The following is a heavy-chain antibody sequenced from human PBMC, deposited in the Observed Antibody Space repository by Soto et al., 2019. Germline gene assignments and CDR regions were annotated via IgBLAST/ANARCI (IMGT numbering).Heavy chain of an antibody. CDR1: GGSIISHTYY. V-gene: IGHV4-39*01. CDR2: LFYTGST. CDR3: ATRGLNGDPFDY. Sequence: PSDPLSLTCTVSGGSIISHTYYWAGIRPPPGEGLEWIGTLFYTGSTYYNPSLTSRLTISVDTSKNQFSLKLSSVTATDTAVYYCATRGLNGDPFDYWGQGTLVTVSS. D-gene: IGHD4-17*01. J-gene: IGHJ4*02.